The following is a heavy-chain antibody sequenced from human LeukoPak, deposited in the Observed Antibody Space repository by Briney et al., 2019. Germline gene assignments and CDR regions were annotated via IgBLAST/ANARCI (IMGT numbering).Heavy chain of an antibody. Sequence: PGGSLRLSCAASGFTFNNYWMSWVRQAPGKGLEWVAYIKQDGSEKYYVDSVKGRFTISRDNAKNSLFLQMDSLRAEDTAVYYCAAITYYDFWSGPFAFDIWGQGTMVTVSS. J-gene: IGHJ3*02. D-gene: IGHD3-3*01. CDR1: GFTFNNYW. V-gene: IGHV3-7*01. CDR2: IKQDGSEK. CDR3: AAITYYDFWSGPFAFDI.